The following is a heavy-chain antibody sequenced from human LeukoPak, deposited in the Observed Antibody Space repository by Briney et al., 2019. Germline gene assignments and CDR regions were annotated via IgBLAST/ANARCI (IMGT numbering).Heavy chain of an antibody. CDR1: GFTFGDYA. CDR2: IRQDGKDE. V-gene: IGHV3-7*01. Sequence: GGSLRLSCTGSGFTFGDYAISWVRQAPGKGLEWVASIRQDGKDEYYVDSVRGRFTISRDNAKNSLYLQMNSLRVEDTAVYYCASLDCARPCGYWGQGTMVTVSS. CDR3: ASLDCARPCGY. D-gene: IGHD6-6*01. J-gene: IGHJ4*02.